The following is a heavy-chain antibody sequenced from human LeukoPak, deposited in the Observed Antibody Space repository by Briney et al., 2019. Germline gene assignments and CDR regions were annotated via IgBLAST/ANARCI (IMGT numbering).Heavy chain of an antibody. CDR2: INHSGST. CDR1: GGSFSGYY. J-gene: IGHJ4*02. V-gene: IGHV4-34*01. D-gene: IGHD6-19*01. CDR3: ARHAAVAPFDY. Sequence: SETLSLTCAVYGGSFSGYYWSWIRQPPGKGLEWIGEINHSGSTNYNPSLKSRVTISVDTSKNQFSLKLSSVTAADTAVYYCARHAAVAPFDYWGQGTLVTVSS.